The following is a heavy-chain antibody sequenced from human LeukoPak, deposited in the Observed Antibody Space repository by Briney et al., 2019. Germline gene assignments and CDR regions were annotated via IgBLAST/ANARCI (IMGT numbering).Heavy chain of an antibody. D-gene: IGHD6-19*01. CDR2: ISWNSGTI. CDR1: GFTFDNYA. J-gene: IGHJ1*01. V-gene: IGHV3-9*01. Sequence: AGGSLRLSCAASGFTFDNYAMNRVRQVPGKGLEWISLISWNSGTIGYADSVKGRFTISRDNANNFLYLQMNSLRAEDTALYYCARAYKDRSLAGKKEFFQHWGQGTLVTVSS. CDR3: ARAYKDRSLAGKKEFFQH.